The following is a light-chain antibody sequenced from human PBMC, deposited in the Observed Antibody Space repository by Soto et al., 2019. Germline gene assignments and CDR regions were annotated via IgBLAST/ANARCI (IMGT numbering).Light chain of an antibody. CDR2: AAS. J-gene: IGKJ1*01. V-gene: IGKV3-15*01. Sequence: EIVMTQSPVTLSASSGERVTLSCRASQSVSSDLAWYQQKPGQAPRLLIYAASTRATEIPARFSGSGSGTEFILTISSLQSEDSAVYYCQQYNNWPPWTFGQGTKVEIK. CDR1: QSVSSD. CDR3: QQYNNWPPWT.